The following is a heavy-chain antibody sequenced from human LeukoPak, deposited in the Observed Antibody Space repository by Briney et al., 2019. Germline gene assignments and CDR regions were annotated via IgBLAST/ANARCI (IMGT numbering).Heavy chain of an antibody. CDR1: GFIFSNYG. Sequence: GGSLRLSCAASGFIFSNYGMHWVRQAPGKGLEWVSSISSSSSYIYYADSVKGRFTISRGNAKNSLYLQMNSLRAEDTAVYYCARAAQNYGDYVGDYFDYWGQGTLVTVSS. J-gene: IGHJ4*02. V-gene: IGHV3-21*01. CDR3: ARAAQNYGDYVGDYFDY. D-gene: IGHD4-17*01. CDR2: ISSSSSYI.